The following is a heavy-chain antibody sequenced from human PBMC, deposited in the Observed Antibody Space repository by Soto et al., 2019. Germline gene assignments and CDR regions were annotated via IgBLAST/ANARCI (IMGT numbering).Heavy chain of an antibody. CDR3: ARLIAAAGGGVWFDP. V-gene: IGHV4-39*01. CDR2: IYYSGST. D-gene: IGHD6-13*01. J-gene: IGHJ5*02. CDR1: GGSISSSSYY. Sequence: QLQLQESGPGLVKPSETLSLTCTVSGGSISSSSYYWGWIRQPPGKGLEWIGSIYYSGSTYYNPSLKSRVTKSLDTSKNQFSLKLSSGTAADTAVYYCARLIAAAGGGVWFDPLGPGNPGHRLL.